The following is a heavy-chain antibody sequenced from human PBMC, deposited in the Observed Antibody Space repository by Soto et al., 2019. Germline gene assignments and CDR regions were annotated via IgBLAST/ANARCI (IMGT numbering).Heavy chain of an antibody. CDR1: GFTLSGYA. CDR3: ARRARPDFYYMDV. CDR2: ISSNGVGT. D-gene: IGHD6-6*01. J-gene: IGHJ6*03. V-gene: IGHV3-64*01. Sequence: EVQLAESGGGLAQPGGSLRLSCAASGFTLSGYAMDWVRQAPGKGLEYVSGISSNGVGTYYANSVQGRFTISRDNSKNTVYRQRGSLRPEDMAVYYCARRARPDFYYMDVWGKGTTVTVS.